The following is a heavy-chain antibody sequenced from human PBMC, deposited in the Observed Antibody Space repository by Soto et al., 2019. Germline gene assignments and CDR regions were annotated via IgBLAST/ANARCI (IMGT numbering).Heavy chain of an antibody. CDR3: AREHGDYVWGSYPRSVYYFDY. J-gene: IGHJ4*02. CDR2: IIPIFGTA. D-gene: IGHD3-16*01. CDR1: GGTFSSYA. V-gene: IGHV1-69*01. Sequence: QVQLVQSGAEVKKPGSSVKVSCKASGGTFSSYAISWVRQAPGQGLEWMGGIIPIFGTANYAQKFQGRVTITADESTSTAYMELSSLRSEDTAVYYCAREHGDYVWGSYPRSVYYFDYWGQGTLVTVSS.